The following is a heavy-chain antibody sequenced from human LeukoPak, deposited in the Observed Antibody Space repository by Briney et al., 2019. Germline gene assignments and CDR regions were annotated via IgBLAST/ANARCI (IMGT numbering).Heavy chain of an antibody. V-gene: IGHV5-51*01. Sequence: GESLKISCKGSGNTFSNYWIAWVRQMPGKGLEWMGIVYLGGSDTRYSPSFQGQVTISADKSMNTAYLQWSSLKASDTAMYYCARLEGLQLRASFDYWGQGTLVTVSS. CDR1: GNTFSNYW. J-gene: IGHJ4*02. CDR2: VYLGGSDT. D-gene: IGHD1-1*01. CDR3: ARLEGLQLRASFDY.